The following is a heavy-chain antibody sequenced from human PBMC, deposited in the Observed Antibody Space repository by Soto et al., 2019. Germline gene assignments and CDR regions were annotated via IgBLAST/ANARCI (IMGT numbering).Heavy chain of an antibody. J-gene: IGHJ4*02. CDR2: IYYSGST. Sequence: QLQLQESGPGLVKPSETLSLTCTVSGGSISSSSYYWGWIRQPPGKGLEWIGRIYYSGSTYYNPSXXXRXSISVDPSKNQFSLKLSSVTAADTAVYYCATLWGQDWGQGTLVTVSS. CDR1: GGSISSSSYY. D-gene: IGHD3-10*01. CDR3: ATLWGQD. V-gene: IGHV4-39*01.